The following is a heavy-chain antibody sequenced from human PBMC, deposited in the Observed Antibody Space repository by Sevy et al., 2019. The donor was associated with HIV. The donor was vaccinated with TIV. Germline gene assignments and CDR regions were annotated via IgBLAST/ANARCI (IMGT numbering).Heavy chain of an antibody. CDR2: ISGSGGST. CDR1: GFTFSSYA. CDR3: AKVAFYRDYYDSSGKRYYFDY. Sequence: GGSLRLSCAASGFTFSSYAMSWVRQAPGKGLEWVSAISGSGGSTYYADSVKGRFTISRDNSKNTLYLQMNSLRAEDTAVYYCAKVAFYRDYYDSSGKRYYFDYWGQGTLVTVSS. V-gene: IGHV3-23*01. J-gene: IGHJ4*02. D-gene: IGHD3-22*01.